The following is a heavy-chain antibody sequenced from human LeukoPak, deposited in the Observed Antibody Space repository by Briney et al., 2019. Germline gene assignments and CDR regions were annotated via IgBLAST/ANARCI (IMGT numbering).Heavy chain of an antibody. CDR1: GFTFSSYA. D-gene: IGHD3-22*01. V-gene: IGHV3-23*01. Sequence: GGSLRLSCAASGFTFSSYAMSWVRQAPGKGLEWVSAISGSGGSTYYADSVKGRFTISRDNSKNTLYLQMNGLRAEDTAVYYCAKGLITYYYDSSGYYSFDYWGQGTLVTVSS. J-gene: IGHJ4*02. CDR3: AKGLITYYYDSSGYYSFDY. CDR2: ISGSGGST.